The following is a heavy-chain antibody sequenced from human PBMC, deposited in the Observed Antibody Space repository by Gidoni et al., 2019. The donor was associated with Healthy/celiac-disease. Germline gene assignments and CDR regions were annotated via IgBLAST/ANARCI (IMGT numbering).Heavy chain of an antibody. CDR2: IDWDDDK. CDR1: GFSLSTSGMC. Sequence: QVTLRESGPALVKPTQTLTLTCTFSGFSLSTSGMCVSWIRQPPGKALEWLALIDWDDDKYYSTSLKTRLTISKDTSKNQVVLTMTNMDPVDTATYYCARIRDSPRYYYGMDVWGQGTTVTVSS. CDR3: ARIRDSPRYYYGMDV. D-gene: IGHD5-18*01. J-gene: IGHJ6*02. V-gene: IGHV2-70*01.